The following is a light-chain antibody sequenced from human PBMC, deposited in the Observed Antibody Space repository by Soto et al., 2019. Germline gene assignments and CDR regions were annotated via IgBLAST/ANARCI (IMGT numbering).Light chain of an antibody. CDR1: SSDVGGYNY. Sequence: QSALTQPPSASGSPGQSVTISCTGTSSDVGGYNYVSWYQQHPGKAPKLIISEVSKRPSGVPDRFSGSKSGNTASLTVSGLQAEDEADYFCTSHAVSNNYVIGSGTQVTV. CDR3: TSHAVSNNYV. J-gene: IGLJ1*01. CDR2: EVS. V-gene: IGLV2-8*01.